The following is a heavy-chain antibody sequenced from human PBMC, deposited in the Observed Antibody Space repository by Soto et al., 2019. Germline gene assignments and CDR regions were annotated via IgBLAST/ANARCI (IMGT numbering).Heavy chain of an antibody. J-gene: IGHJ6*02. V-gene: IGHV3-66*01. CDR1: VFTVSSHY. CDR3: GGEGFYYYYAMDV. Sequence: AGSVRLSCTPSVFTVSSHYMSWVRQAPGEGLEWGSVVDSGGTTYYADSVNGRFNISRDNSKNTLSPPINSLRSDDTAVYYCGGEGFYYYYAMDVWGQGTRGTAS. CDR2: VDSGGTT.